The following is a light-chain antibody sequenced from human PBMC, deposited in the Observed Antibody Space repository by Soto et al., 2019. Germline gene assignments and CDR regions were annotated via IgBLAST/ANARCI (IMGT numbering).Light chain of an antibody. CDR3: LQDNNYPWT. V-gene: IGKV1-6*01. CDR1: QAIRND. Sequence: AIQMTQSPSSVSASVGDRVTISCRASQAIRNDLGWYQQKPGKAPNLLIYGASSLESGVPSRFSGSGSGTDFTLTISSLQPEDFATYYCLQDNNYPWTFGQGTKVEI. CDR2: GAS. J-gene: IGKJ1*01.